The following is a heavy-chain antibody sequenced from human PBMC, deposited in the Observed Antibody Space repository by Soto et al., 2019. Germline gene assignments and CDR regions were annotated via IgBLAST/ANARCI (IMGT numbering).Heavy chain of an antibody. Sequence: QVQLQESGPGLVKPSETLSLTCTVSGGSIINHYWSWIQQPPGKGLEWIGYIYYSGSTNYNPSLKSRVTISVDTSKNQFSLNLTSLTAADTAIYYCARANWYSEYWGQGTLVTVSS. V-gene: IGHV4-59*11. J-gene: IGHJ4*02. CDR1: GGSIINHY. CDR3: ARANWYSEY. CDR2: IYYSGST. D-gene: IGHD7-27*01.